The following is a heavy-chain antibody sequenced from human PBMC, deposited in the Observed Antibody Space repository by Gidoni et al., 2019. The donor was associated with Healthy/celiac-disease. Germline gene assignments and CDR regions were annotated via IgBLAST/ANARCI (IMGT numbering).Heavy chain of an antibody. Sequence: EVQLVESGGGLVQPGRSLRLSCAASGFTFDDYAMHWVRQAPGKGLVWVSGISWNSGSIGYADSVKGRFTISRDNAKNSLYLQMNSLRAEDTALYYCAKGAPDYWGQGTLVTVSS. V-gene: IGHV3-9*01. CDR3: AKGAPDY. J-gene: IGHJ4*02. CDR2: ISWNSGSI. CDR1: GFTFDDYA.